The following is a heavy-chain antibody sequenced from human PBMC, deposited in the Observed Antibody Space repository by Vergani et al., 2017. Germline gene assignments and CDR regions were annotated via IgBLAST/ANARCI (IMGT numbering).Heavy chain of an antibody. CDR3: ARGCGSSSCYKRGEDWFDP. CDR1: GYTFTSYY. V-gene: IGHV1-46*01. J-gene: IGHJ5*02. CDR2: SNPSGGST. Sequence: QVQLVQSGAEVKKPGASVKVSCKASGYTFTSYYIHWVRQAPGQGLEWMGISNPSGGSTNYAQKFQGRVTMTRDTSTSTVFMELSSLRSEDTAVYYCARGCGSSSCYKRGEDWFDPWGQGTLVTVSS. D-gene: IGHD2-2*02.